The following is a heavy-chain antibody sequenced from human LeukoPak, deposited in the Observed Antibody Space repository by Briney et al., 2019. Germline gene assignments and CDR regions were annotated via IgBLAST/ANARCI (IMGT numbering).Heavy chain of an antibody. CDR1: GFTFSSYW. CDR2: IKQDGSEK. D-gene: IGHD6-19*01. Sequence: PGGSLRLSCAASGFTFSSYWMSWVRQAPGKGLEWVANIKQDGSEKYYVDSVKGRFTISRDNAKNSLYLQMNSLRAEDTAVYYCARAWAVAGTGGYYWGQGTLVTVSS. CDR3: ARAWAVAGTGGYY. J-gene: IGHJ4*02. V-gene: IGHV3-7*01.